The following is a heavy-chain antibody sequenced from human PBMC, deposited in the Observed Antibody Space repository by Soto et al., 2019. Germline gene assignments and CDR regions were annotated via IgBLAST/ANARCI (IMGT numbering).Heavy chain of an antibody. J-gene: IGHJ5*02. CDR2: IIPIVETP. CDR1: GGTFNSYD. D-gene: IGHD3-22*01. CDR3: ARLSRPNYYDTSGFFKDNWFDP. Sequence: SVKVSCKAAGGTFNSYDINWVRQAPGQGLEWMGGIIPIVETPKYAQKFQGRVTITADESTNTVYMELSSLRSEDTAMYYCARLSRPNYYDTSGFFKDNWFDPWGQGTLVTVSS. V-gene: IGHV1-69*13.